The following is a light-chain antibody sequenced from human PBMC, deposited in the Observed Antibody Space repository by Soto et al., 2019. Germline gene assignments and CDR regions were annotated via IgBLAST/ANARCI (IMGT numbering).Light chain of an antibody. J-gene: IGLJ2*01. CDR3: AAWDDSLSGRGV. Sequence: QSVLTQPPSASGTPGQRVTISCSGSSSNIGSNYVSWYQQLPGTAPKLLIYRNNQRPSGVPDRFSGSKSGTSASLAISGLRSEDEADYYCAAWDDSLSGRGVFGGGTQLTVL. CDR1: SSNIGSNY. V-gene: IGLV1-47*01. CDR2: RNN.